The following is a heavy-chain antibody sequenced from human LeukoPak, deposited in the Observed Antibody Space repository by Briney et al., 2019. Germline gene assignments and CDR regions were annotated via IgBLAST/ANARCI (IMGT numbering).Heavy chain of an antibody. Sequence: SETLSLTCAVYGGSFSGYYWSWIRRPPGKGLEWIGEINHSGSTNYNPSLKSRVTISVDTSKNQFSLKLSSVTAEDTAVYYCARHGLMQQWLVLRRWFDPWGQGTLVTVSS. D-gene: IGHD6-19*01. J-gene: IGHJ5*02. CDR1: GGSFSGYY. CDR3: ARHGLMQQWLVLRRWFDP. V-gene: IGHV4-34*01. CDR2: INHSGST.